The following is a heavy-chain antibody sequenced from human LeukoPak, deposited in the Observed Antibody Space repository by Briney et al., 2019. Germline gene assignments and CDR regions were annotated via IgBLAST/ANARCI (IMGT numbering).Heavy chain of an antibody. CDR1: GGSISSHY. CDR3: AREVLWSGYFDY. CDR2: IHYGGST. D-gene: IGHD3-3*01. Sequence: ASETLSLTCTVSGGSISSHYWSWIRQPTGKGLEWIGYIHYGGSTNYNPSLKSRVTISVDTSKNQFSLKLSSVTAADTAVYYCAREVLWSGYFDYWGQGTLVTVSS. J-gene: IGHJ4*02. V-gene: IGHV4-59*11.